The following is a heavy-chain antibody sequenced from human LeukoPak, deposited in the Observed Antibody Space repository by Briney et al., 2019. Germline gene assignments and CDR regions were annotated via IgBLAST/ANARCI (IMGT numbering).Heavy chain of an antibody. CDR2: IYHSGST. D-gene: IGHD6-25*01. CDR3: ARGYSSGSEYFDY. J-gene: IGHJ4*02. Sequence: SETLSLTCAVSGGTISSSNWWRWVRQPPGKGLEWIGEIYHSGSTNYNPSLKSRVTISVDKSKNQFSLKLSSVTAADTAVYYCARGYSSGSEYFDYWGQGTLVTVSS. CDR1: GGTISSSNW. V-gene: IGHV4-4*02.